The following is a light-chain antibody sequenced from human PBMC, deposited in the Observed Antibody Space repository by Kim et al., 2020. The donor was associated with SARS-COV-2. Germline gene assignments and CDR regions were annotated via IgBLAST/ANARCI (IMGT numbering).Light chain of an antibody. V-gene: IGKV1-5*03. CDR3: QQYNSNSQT. CDR1: QSIGIW. CDR2: QAS. J-gene: IGKJ1*01. Sequence: ASVRNIVTITCRASQSIGIWLAWYQQHPGKAPNLLIFQASRLVSGVPSRFSGSGSGTEFTLTISSLQPDDFASYYCQQYNSNSQTFGQGTKVDIK.